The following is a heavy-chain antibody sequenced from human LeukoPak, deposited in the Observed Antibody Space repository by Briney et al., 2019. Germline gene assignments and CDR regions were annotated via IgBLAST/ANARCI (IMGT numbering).Heavy chain of an antibody. CDR3: ARVKEWFGELLTLYYFDY. CDR1: GGSFSGYY. J-gene: IGHJ4*02. CDR2: IYYSGST. Sequence: SETLSLTCAVYGGSFSGYYWGWIRQPPGKGLEWIGSIYYSGSTYYNPSLKSRVTISVDTSKNQFSLKLSSVTAADTAVYYCARVKEWFGELLTLYYFDYWGQGTLVTVSS. D-gene: IGHD3-10*01. V-gene: IGHV4-34*01.